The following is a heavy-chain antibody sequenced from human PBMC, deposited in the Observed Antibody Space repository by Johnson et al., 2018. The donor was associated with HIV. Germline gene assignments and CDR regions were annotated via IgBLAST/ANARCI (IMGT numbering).Heavy chain of an antibody. D-gene: IGHD7-27*01. CDR1: GFTFTDHY. CDR2: IRNKANSYTT. CDR3: ARGGEKGAFDI. J-gene: IGHJ3*02. Sequence: EKLVESGGGLVLPGGSLRLSCAVSGFTFTDHYMDWVRQAPGKGLEWVGRIRNKANSYTTEYAASVKGRFTILRDDSKNSLYRQMNSLKTEDTAVYYCARGGEKGAFDIWGQGTMVTVSS. V-gene: IGHV3-72*01.